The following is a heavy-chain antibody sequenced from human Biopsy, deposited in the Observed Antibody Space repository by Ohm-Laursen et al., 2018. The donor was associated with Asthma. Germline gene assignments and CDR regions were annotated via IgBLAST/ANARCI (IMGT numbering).Heavy chain of an antibody. CDR3: ARGRGYCRDGNCYNYSFEN. CDR1: GASISSGGYY. Sequence: SQTLSLTCTVSGASISSGGYYWSWIRHHPGSGLEWIGYIDYSGTTYYNPSLKSRVSLSPDTSRNQFSLRLSSLTAADTAVYYCARGRGYCRDGNCYNYSFENWGQGTLVTVSS. J-gene: IGHJ4*02. CDR2: IDYSGTT. D-gene: IGHD2-15*01. V-gene: IGHV4-31*03.